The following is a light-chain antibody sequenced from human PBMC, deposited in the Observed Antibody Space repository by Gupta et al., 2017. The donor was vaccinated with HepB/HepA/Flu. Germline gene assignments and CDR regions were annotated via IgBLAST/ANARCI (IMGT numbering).Light chain of an antibody. Sequence: QSALTQPASVSGSRGRSITMSCTGTSTDIGAYNLVSWYQQLLGKAPTLIIYEVTKRPSGVSDRFSGSKSGNTASLTISGLQAQDEAQYYCCSYAGNSGLTFGGGTRLTVL. CDR3: CSYAGNSGLT. CDR2: EVT. V-gene: IGLV2-23*02. J-gene: IGLJ2*01. CDR1: STDIGAYNL.